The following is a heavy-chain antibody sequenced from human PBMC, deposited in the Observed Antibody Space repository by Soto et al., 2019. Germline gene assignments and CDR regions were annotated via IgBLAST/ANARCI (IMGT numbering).Heavy chain of an antibody. Sequence: EVQLVESGGGLVQPGGSLRLSCAASGFTFSSYSMNWVRQAPGKGLEWVSYISSSSSTIYYADSVKGRFTISRDNAKNSLYLQMNSLRDEDTAVYYCARHRTEELMQATIAGAYFDYWGQGTLVTVSS. V-gene: IGHV3-48*02. CDR1: GFTFSSYS. CDR3: ARHRTEELMQATIAGAYFDY. J-gene: IGHJ4*02. CDR2: ISSSSSTI. D-gene: IGHD5-12*01.